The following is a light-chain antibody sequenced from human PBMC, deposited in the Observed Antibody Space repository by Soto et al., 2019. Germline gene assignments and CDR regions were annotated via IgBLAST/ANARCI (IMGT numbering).Light chain of an antibody. CDR2: AAS. V-gene: IGKV1-27*01. Sequence: DIQMTQSPTSLSASVGDRVTITCRASQDIRNFVAWYQQKPGKAPKILIYAASTLQSGVPSRFSGSGSGTDFTLTINSLQPEDVETYSCQKYSSVPVFGPGTKVEIK. CDR3: QKYSSVPV. J-gene: IGKJ3*01. CDR1: QDIRNF.